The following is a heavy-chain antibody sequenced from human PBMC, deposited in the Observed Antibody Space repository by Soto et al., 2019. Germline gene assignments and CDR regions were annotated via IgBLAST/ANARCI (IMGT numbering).Heavy chain of an antibody. V-gene: IGHV5-51*01. Sequence: GESLKISCKGSGYTFTAYWIGWVRQMPGEGLEWMGIIYPGDSGTRYSPSFQGQVTISADKSITTAYLQWSSLKASDTAMFYCARGGYSGNSKDPFYIWGPGTMVTVSS. CDR2: IYPGDSGT. D-gene: IGHD6-25*01. CDR3: ARGGYSGNSKDPFYI. J-gene: IGHJ3*02. CDR1: GYTFTAYW.